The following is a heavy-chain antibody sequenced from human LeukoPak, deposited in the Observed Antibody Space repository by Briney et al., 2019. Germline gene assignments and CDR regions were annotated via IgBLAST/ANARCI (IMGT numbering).Heavy chain of an antibody. J-gene: IGHJ4*02. CDR1: GFTFSSYA. CDR2: ISYDGSNK. V-gene: IGHV3-30-3*01. CDR3: ASRSTGGSSWYYFDY. D-gene: IGHD6-13*01. Sequence: GGSLRLSCAASGFTFSSYAMPWVRQAPGKGLEWVAVISYDGSNKYYADSVKGRFTISRDNSKNTLYLQMNSLRAEDTAVYYCASRSTGGSSWYYFDYWGQGTLVTVSS.